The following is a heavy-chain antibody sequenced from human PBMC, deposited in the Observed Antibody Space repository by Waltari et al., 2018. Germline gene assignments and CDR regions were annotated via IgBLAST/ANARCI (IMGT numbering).Heavy chain of an antibody. CDR1: GYTFTTYG. J-gene: IGHJ6*02. CDR3: ARGRITIFGVVKTLLGGMDV. CDR2: ISAYNGNT. D-gene: IGHD3-3*01. Sequence: QVQLVQSGAEVKKPGASVKVSCQASGYTFTTYGISWVRQAPGPGLEGMGWISAYNGNTNYEQKPQGRITMTTETATSKAYMELRSLRSDDTAVYYCARGRITIFGVVKTLLGGMDVWGQGTTVTVSS. V-gene: IGHV1-18*01.